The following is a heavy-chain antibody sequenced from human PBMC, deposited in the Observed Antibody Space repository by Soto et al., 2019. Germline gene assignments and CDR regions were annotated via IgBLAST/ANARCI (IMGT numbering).Heavy chain of an antibody. Sequence: EVQLVESGGGLVQPGGSLRLSCAASGFTFSSYDMHWVRQATGKGLEWVSAIGTAGDTYYPGSVKGRFTISRENAKNSLYLQMNSLRAEDTAVYCCARVPTTVSTYGMDVWGQGTTVTVSS. CDR2: IGTAGDT. V-gene: IGHV3-13*01. CDR3: ARVPTTVSTYGMDV. CDR1: GFTFSSYD. D-gene: IGHD4-4*01. J-gene: IGHJ6*02.